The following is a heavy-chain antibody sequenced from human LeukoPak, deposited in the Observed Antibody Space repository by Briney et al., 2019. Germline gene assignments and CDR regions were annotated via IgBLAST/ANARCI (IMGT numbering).Heavy chain of an antibody. Sequence: PGGSLRLSCAASGFTFTSYAMNWVRQAPGKGLEWVSAISGSGGSTYYADSVKGRFTISRDNSKNTLYLQMNSLRAEDTAVYYCAKPPRYYYDSSGYYYSDYWGQGTLVTVSS. D-gene: IGHD3-22*01. V-gene: IGHV3-23*01. CDR2: ISGSGGST. CDR1: GFTFTSYA. J-gene: IGHJ4*02. CDR3: AKPPRYYYDSSGYYYSDY.